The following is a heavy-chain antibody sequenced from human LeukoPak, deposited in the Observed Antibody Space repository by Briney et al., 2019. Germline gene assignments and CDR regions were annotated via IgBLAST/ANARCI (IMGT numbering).Heavy chain of an antibody. D-gene: IGHD5-18*01. CDR2: INHSGST. J-gene: IGHJ5*02. Sequence: SETLSLTCAVYGGSFSGYYWSWIRQPPGKGLEWIGEINHSGSTNYNPSLKSRVTISVDTSKNQFSLKLSSVTAADTAVYYCARASGYYVNHWGQGTLVTVSS. CDR3: ARASGYYVNH. CDR1: GGSFSGYY. V-gene: IGHV4-34*01.